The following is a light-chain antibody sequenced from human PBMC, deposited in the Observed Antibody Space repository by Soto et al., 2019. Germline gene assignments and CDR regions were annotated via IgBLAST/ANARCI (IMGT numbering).Light chain of an antibody. CDR2: DVS. CDR1: SSAVGGYNY. Sequence: QSVLTQPASVSGSPGQSITISCTGTSSAVGGYNYVSWYQPHPGKAPKLMIYDVSNRPSGVSNRFSGSKSGNTASLTISGLQAEDEADYYCSSYTSSSTVVFGGGTKVTVL. J-gene: IGLJ2*01. CDR3: SSYTSSSTVV. V-gene: IGLV2-14*01.